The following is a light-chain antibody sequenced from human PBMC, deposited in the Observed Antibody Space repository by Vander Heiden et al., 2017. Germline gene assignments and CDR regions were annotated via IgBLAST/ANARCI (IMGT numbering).Light chain of an antibody. CDR2: LGS. V-gene: IGKV2-28*01. CDR1: QSLLHSNGYNY. CDR3: RQALQAPRT. J-gene: IGKJ3*01. Sequence: DIVMTQSPLSLPVTPGEPASISCRSSQSLLHSNGYNYLDWYLQKPGQSPQLLIYLGSNRASGVPDRFSGSGSGTDFTLIISRVEAEDVGVYYCRQALQAPRTFGHGTKVDIK.